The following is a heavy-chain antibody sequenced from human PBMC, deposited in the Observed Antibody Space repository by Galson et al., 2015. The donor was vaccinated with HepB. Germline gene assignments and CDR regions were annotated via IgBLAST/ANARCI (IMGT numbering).Heavy chain of an antibody. CDR3: ARDVLAVAVGYFDL. Sequence: CKASGYTFTSYGISWVRQAPGQGLEWMGWISAYNGNTNYAQKLQGRVTMTTDTSTSTAYMELRSLRSDDTAVYYCARDVLAVAVGYFDLWGRGTLVTVSS. CDR2: ISAYNGNT. J-gene: IGHJ2*01. V-gene: IGHV1-18*01. D-gene: IGHD6-19*01. CDR1: GYTFTSYG.